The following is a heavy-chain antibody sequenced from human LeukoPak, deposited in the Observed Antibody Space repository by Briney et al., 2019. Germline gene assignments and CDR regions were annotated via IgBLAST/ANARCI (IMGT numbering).Heavy chain of an antibody. CDR2: ISYDGGNK. Sequence: GRSLRLSCAASGFTFSSYAMHWVRQAPGKGLEWVAVISYDGGNKYYADSVKGRFTISRDNSKNTLYLQMNSLRAEDTAVYYCAREKERITMIVVVITTHGYGMDVWGQGTTVTVSS. CDR3: AREKERITMIVVVITTHGYGMDV. D-gene: IGHD3-22*01. J-gene: IGHJ6*02. V-gene: IGHV3-30-3*01. CDR1: GFTFSSYA.